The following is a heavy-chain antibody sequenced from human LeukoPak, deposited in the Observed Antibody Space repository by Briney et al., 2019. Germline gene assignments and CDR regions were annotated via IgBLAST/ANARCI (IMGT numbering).Heavy chain of an antibody. J-gene: IGHJ4*02. CDR2: ISGSGGST. CDR3: AKDGAGGYCSSTSCYEFDY. D-gene: IGHD2-2*01. Sequence: GGSLRLSCAASGFTFSSYAMSWVRQAPGKGLEWVSAISGSGGSTYYADSVKGRFTISRDNSKNTLYLQMNSLRAEDTAVYFCAKDGAGGYCSSTSCYEFDYWGQGTLVTASS. CDR1: GFTFSSYA. V-gene: IGHV3-23*01.